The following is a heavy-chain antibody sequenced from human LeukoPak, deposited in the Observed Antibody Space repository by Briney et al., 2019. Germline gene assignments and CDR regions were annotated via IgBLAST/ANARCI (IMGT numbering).Heavy chain of an antibody. CDR1: GFTFSSYG. D-gene: IGHD1-26*01. Sequence: GGSLRLSCAASGFTFSSYGMHWVRQAPGKGLEWVAVISYDGSNKYYADSVKGRFTISRDNSKNTLYLQMNSLRAKDTAVYYCAMSRTGTNDGGWELLRFDYWGQGTLVTVSS. CDR3: AMSRTGTNDGGWELLRFDY. J-gene: IGHJ4*02. V-gene: IGHV3-30*03. CDR2: ISYDGSNK.